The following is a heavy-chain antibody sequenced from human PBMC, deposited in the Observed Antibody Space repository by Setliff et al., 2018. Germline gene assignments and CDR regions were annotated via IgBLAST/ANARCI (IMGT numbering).Heavy chain of an antibody. CDR1: GYSFTNYD. CDR3: ARDTPTGDDAFDI. Sequence: ASVKVSCKASGYSFTNYDINWVRQATGQGLEWMGWINPNSGNTNYAQKLQGRVTMTTDTSTSTAYMELRSLRSDDTAVYYCARDTPTGDDAFDIWGQGTMVTVSS. CDR2: INPNSGNT. J-gene: IGHJ3*02. V-gene: IGHV1-18*01. D-gene: IGHD7-27*01.